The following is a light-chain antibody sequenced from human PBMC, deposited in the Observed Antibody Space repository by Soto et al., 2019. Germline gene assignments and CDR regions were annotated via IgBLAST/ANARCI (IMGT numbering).Light chain of an antibody. Sequence: IEIPQSPATLSVSPGDRATLSCRVSQSIASNLAWYHQKPRQPPRLLIYRASIRATDLPARFSGRGSGTEFTLTICSXQSEDFAVYYCQQYNSWPLAFGGGTKVDIK. CDR3: QQYNSWPLA. CDR1: QSIASN. J-gene: IGKJ4*01. V-gene: IGKV3-15*01. CDR2: RAS.